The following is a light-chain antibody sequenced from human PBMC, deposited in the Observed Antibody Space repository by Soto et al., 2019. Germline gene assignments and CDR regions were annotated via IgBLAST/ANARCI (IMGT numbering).Light chain of an antibody. J-gene: IGKJ1*01. CDR2: ETS. CDR3: QQYSTFWT. Sequence: DIQMSQSPSTLSASVGDTVTISCRASRSLTRWLAWYQQKPGKAPELLIYETSILQSGVPSRFSAGGSGTDFTVAISGLQPDDIAPYYCQQYSTFWTFGQGTRV. CDR1: RSLTRW. V-gene: IGKV1-5*03.